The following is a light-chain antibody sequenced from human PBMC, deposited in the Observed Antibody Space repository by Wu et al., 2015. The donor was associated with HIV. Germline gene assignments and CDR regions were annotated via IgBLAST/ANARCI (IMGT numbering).Light chain of an antibody. CDR3: QQYGRSPLMYS. CDR1: QSVSSNY. J-gene: IGKJ2*03. Sequence: ETVLTQSPGTLSLSPGERATLSCRTSQSVSSNYSAWYQQKSGQAPRLLIYGASIRATGIPDRFSGSGSGTDFTLTISRLEPEDFAVYYCQQYGRSPLMYSFGQGTKLEI. CDR2: GAS. V-gene: IGKV3-20*01.